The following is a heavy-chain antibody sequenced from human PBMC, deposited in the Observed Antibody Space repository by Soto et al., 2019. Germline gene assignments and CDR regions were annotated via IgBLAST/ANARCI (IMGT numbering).Heavy chain of an antibody. CDR2: ISGSGGST. D-gene: IGHD3-9*01. J-gene: IGHJ6*02. Sequence: EVQLLESGGGLVQPGGSLRLSCAASGFTFSSYAMSWVRQAPGKGLEWVSAISGSGGSTYYADSVKGRFTISRDNSKKTLYLQMNSLRAEDTAVYYCASRGAYDILTGYYRVDYYYYGMDVWGQGTTVTVSS. CDR3: ASRGAYDILTGYYRVDYYYYGMDV. CDR1: GFTFSSYA. V-gene: IGHV3-23*01.